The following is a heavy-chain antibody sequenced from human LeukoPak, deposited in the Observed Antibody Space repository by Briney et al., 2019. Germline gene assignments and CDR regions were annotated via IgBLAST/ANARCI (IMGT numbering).Heavy chain of an antibody. CDR2: ISSSGRTI. Sequence: GGSLRLSCAASGFTFRNYGMHWVRQAPGKGLECISYISSSGRTIYYADSLKGRFTVSRDNAKNSLYLRTNNLRAEDTAVYYCARGEYYFDYWGQGTLVTVSS. CDR1: GFTFRNYG. CDR3: ARGEYYFDY. V-gene: IGHV3-48*04. J-gene: IGHJ4*02.